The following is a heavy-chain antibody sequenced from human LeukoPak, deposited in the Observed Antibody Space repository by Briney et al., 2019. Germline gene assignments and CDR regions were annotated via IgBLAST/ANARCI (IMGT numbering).Heavy chain of an antibody. CDR2: MNPHSGNT. Sequence: VASVKVSCKASGYTFTTYDINWVRQASGQGLEWMGWMNPHSGNTGYAQKFQGRVTMTRDTSINTAYMELSSLTSDDTAVYYYTRAPVPGNYWGQGTLVTVSS. CDR3: TRAPVPGNY. J-gene: IGHJ4*02. CDR1: GYTFTTYD. D-gene: IGHD3-10*01. V-gene: IGHV1-8*01.